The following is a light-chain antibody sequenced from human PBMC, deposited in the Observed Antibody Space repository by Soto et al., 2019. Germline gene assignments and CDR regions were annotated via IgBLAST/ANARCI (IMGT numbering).Light chain of an antibody. V-gene: IGLV2-14*01. CDR2: DVS. CDR3: SSYTSSSTLKV. J-gene: IGLJ1*01. Sequence: SVLTQPASVSGSPGQSITISCTGTSSDVGGYNYVSWYQQHPGKAPKLMIYDVSNRPSGVSNRFSGSKSGNTASLTISGLQAEDEADYYCSSYTSSSTLKVFGTGTKAPS. CDR1: SSDVGGYNY.